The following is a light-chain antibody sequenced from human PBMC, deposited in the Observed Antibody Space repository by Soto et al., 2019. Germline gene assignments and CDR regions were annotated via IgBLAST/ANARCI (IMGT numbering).Light chain of an antibody. CDR3: QQLNSYPWT. Sequence: SQLTQSPSSLSASVGDRVTISFRASQDISSYLALYQQEPGKAPKLLIYAASTLQSGVPSRFSGSGSGTDFTLTISTLQPEDFATYYCQQLNSYPWTFGQGTKVDI. CDR2: AAS. J-gene: IGKJ1*01. V-gene: IGKV1-9*01. CDR1: QDISSY.